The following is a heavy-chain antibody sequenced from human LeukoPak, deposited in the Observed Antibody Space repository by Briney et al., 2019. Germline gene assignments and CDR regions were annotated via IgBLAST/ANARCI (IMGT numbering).Heavy chain of an antibody. CDR1: GGSFSGYY. CDR3: ARGAAGSDY. CDR2: INHSGST. V-gene: IGHV4-34*01. J-gene: IGHJ4*02. Sequence: SETLSLTCAVYGGSFSGYYWSWIRQPPGKGLEWIGEINHSGSTNYNPSLKRRVTISVDTSKNQFSLKLSSVTAADTAVYYCARGAAGSDYWGQGTLVTVSS. D-gene: IGHD6-13*01.